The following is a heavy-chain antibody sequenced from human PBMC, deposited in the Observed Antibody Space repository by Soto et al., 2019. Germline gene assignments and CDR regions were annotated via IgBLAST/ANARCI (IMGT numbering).Heavy chain of an antibody. CDR2: IIPILGIA. CDR3: ARARYCSSTSCYRHYYYYGMDV. V-gene: IGHV1-69*02. Sequence: EASVKVSCKAAGGSFSSYTISWVRQAPGQGLEWMGRIIPILGIANYAQKFQGRVTITADKSTSTAYMELSSLRSEDTAVYYCARARYCSSTSCYRHYYYYGMDVWGQGTTVTVSS. CDR1: GGSFSSYT. D-gene: IGHD2-2*01. J-gene: IGHJ6*02.